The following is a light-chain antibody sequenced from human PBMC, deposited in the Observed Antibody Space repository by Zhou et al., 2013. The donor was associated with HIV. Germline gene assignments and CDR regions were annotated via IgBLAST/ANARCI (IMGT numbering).Light chain of an antibody. CDR3: QHSHERPLS. CDR2: GTS. CDR1: QSVGNY. J-gene: IGKJ4*01. Sequence: DIQLTQSPPSLSASLGDRVTITCRASQSVGNYLNWYQHKRGNAPKLLIYGTSNLNTGVPSRFSGTGFGTDFALTITSLQPEDLATYYCQHSHERPLSFGGGTTVEIK. V-gene: IGKV1-39*01.